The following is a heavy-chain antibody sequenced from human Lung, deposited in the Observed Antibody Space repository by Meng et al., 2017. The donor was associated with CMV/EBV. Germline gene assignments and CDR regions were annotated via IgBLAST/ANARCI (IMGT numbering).Heavy chain of an antibody. CDR2: IRYDGSDK. Sequence: GESLKISCAASGFNFGTFGMHWVRQAPGKGLEWVSFIRYDGSDKYYVDLVKGRFTVSRDNSRNTVFLQMSSLRDEDTAVYYCAKALSNYDSWSGFDHWGQGTXVTVSS. V-gene: IGHV3-30*02. D-gene: IGHD3-3*01. J-gene: IGHJ4*02. CDR1: GFNFGTFG. CDR3: AKALSNYDSWSGFDH.